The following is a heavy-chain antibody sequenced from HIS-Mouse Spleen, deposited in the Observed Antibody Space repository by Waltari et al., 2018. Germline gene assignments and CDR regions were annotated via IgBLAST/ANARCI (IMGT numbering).Heavy chain of an antibody. V-gene: IGHV2-70*15. J-gene: IGHJ4*02. D-gene: IGHD6-19*01. CDR2: IDWDDDK. CDR1: WFPLSTSVMC. CDR3: ARIAEGYSSGWYAFDY. Sequence: QVTLRESGPALVKPTQTLTLTCPFTWFPLSTSVMCVSWIRKPPGKALEWLARIDWDDDKYYSTSLKTRLTISKDTSKNQVVLTMTNMDPVDTATYYCARIAEGYSSGWYAFDYWGQGTLVTVSS.